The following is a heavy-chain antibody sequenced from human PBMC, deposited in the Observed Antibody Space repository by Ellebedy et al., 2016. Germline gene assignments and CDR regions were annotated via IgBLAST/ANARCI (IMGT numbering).Heavy chain of an antibody. D-gene: IGHD6-19*01. J-gene: IGHJ6*03. CDR3: ARVGFSGWYEAGYYMDV. V-gene: IGHV3-53*01. CDR1: GFTVSSNY. Sequence: GGSLRLXXAASGFTVSSNYMSWVRQAPGKGLEWVSVIYSGGSTYYADSVKGRFTISRDNSKNTLYLQMNSLRAEDTAVYYCARVGFSGWYEAGYYMDVWGKGTTVTVSS. CDR2: IYSGGST.